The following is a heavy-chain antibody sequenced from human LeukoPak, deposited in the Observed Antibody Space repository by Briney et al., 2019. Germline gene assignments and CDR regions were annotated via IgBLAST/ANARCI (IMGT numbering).Heavy chain of an antibody. J-gene: IGHJ4*02. CDR1: GYTFTSYY. CDR2: INPSGGST. V-gene: IGHV1-46*01. Sequence: ASVKVSFKASGYTFTSYYMHWVRQAPGQGLEWMGIINPSGGSTSYAQKFQGRVTMTRDTSTSTVYMEVSSLRSEDTAVYYCARVGLKWELPFDYWGQGTLVTVSS. D-gene: IGHD1-26*01. CDR3: ARVGLKWELPFDY.